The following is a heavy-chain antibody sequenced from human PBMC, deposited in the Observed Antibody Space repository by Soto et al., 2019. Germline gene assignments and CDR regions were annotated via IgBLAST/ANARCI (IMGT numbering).Heavy chain of an antibody. D-gene: IGHD3-22*01. CDR2: ISSSGSTT. CDR3: ARVRGDSSGSYYFDY. CDR1: GFSLSDYY. J-gene: IGHJ4*02. Sequence: LRLSCAASGFSLSDYYMSWIRQAPGEGLEWVSYISSSGSTTHYADSVKGRFTISKDNAKNSVYLQMNSLRAEDTAVYYCARVRGDSSGSYYFDYWGQGTLVTVSS. V-gene: IGHV3-11*01.